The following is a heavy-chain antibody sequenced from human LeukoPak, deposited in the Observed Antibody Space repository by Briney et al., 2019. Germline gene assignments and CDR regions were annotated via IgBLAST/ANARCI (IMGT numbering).Heavy chain of an antibody. CDR1: EFSVGSNY. D-gene: IGHD6-13*01. Sequence: GGSLRLSCAASEFSVGSNYMTWVRQAPGKGLEWVSLIYSGGSTYYADSVKGRFTISRDTSKNTLYLQMSSLRAEDTAVYYCASDDGGDARFGSTWYAGVFDIWGQGTMVTVSS. J-gene: IGHJ3*02. CDR3: ASDDGGDARFGSTWYAGVFDI. CDR2: IYSGGST. V-gene: IGHV3-66*01.